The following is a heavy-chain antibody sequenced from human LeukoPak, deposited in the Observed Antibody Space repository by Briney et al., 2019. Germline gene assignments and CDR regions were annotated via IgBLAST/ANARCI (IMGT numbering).Heavy chain of an antibody. CDR2: IYDSGST. V-gene: IGHV4-59*01. D-gene: IGHD5-24*01. CDR1: GGSISSYY. J-gene: IGHJ4*02. Sequence: SETLSLTCTVSGGSISSYYWSWIRPPPGEGLEWIGYIYDSGSTKYNPSLKSRVTLSVDTSKNQFSLKLSSVTAADTAVYYCARESRDVETEGFDYWGQGTLVTVSS. CDR3: ARESRDVETEGFDY.